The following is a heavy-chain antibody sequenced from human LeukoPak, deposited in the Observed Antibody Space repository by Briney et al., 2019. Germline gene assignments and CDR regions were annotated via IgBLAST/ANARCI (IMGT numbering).Heavy chain of an antibody. D-gene: IGHD2-2*01. Sequence: SETLSLTCTVSGGSISNYYWSWIRQSPGKGLEWIGYIYYSGSTDYNPSLKSRVTMSVDTSRNQFSLKLTSVTAADTAVYYCARGYQPPSDFDYWGRGTLVTVSS. CDR2: IYYSGST. CDR3: ARGYQPPSDFDY. J-gene: IGHJ4*02. CDR1: GGSISNYY. V-gene: IGHV4-59*01.